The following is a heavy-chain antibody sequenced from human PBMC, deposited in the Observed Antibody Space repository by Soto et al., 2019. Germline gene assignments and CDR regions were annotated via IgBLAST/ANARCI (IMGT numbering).Heavy chain of an antibody. J-gene: IGHJ6*04. D-gene: IGHD3-3*01. CDR2: IYYSGST. CDR3: ARLISNDFWSGYPRARLDV. V-gene: IGHV4-59*01. CDR1: GGSISSYY. Sequence: SETLSLTCTVSGGSISSYYWSWIRQPPGKGLEWIGYIYYSGSTNYNPSLKSRVTISVDTSKNQFSLKLSSVTAADTAVYYCARLISNDFWSGYPRARLDVWGKGTTVTVSS.